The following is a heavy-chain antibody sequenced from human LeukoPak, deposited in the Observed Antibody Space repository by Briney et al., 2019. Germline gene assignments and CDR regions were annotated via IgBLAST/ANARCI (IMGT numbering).Heavy chain of an antibody. J-gene: IGHJ3*02. Sequence: SVKVSCKASGGTFSSYAISWVRQAPGQGLEWMGGIIPIFGTANYAQKFQGRVTITADESTSTAYMELSSLRSEDTAIYYCARDWGPESGLDIWGQGTMVTVSS. CDR2: IIPIFGTA. V-gene: IGHV1-69*13. CDR3: ARDWGPESGLDI. D-gene: IGHD3-16*01. CDR1: GGTFSSYA.